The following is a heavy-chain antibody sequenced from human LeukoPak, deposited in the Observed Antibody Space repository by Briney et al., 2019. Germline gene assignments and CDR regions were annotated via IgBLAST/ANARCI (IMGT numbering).Heavy chain of an antibody. V-gene: IGHV1-46*01. CDR2: INPSGGST. J-gene: IGHJ3*02. CDR1: GYTFTSYY. CDR3: ARTYCSGGSCQRADAFDI. D-gene: IGHD2-15*01. Sequence: ASVKVSCKASGYTFTSYYMHWVRQAPGQGLEWMGIINPSGGSTSYAQKFQGRVTMTRDTSTSTVYMELSSLRSEDTAVYYCARTYCSGGSCQRADAFDIWGQGTMVTVSS.